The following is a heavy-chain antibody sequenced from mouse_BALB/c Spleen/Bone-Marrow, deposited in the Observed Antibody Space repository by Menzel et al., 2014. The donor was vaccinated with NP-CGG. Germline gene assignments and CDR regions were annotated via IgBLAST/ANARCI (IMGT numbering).Heavy chain of an antibody. CDR3: VRSDDGWFAY. V-gene: IGHV10-1*02. D-gene: IGHD2-3*01. J-gene: IGHJ3*01. CDR2: IRSKSNNYAT. Sequence: EVQLVESGGGLVQPKGSLKLSCAASGFTFNTYAMNWARQTPGKGLEWVARIRSKSNNYATYYADSVKDRFTISRDDSQSMLYLQMNNLKTEDTAMYYCVRSDDGWFAYWGQGTLVTVSA. CDR1: GFTFNTYA.